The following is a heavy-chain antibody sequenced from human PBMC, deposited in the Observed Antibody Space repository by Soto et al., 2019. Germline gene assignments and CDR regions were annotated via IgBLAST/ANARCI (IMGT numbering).Heavy chain of an antibody. CDR1: GFTFSNNA. CDR2: LWYDGSNK. Sequence: ESGGGVVQPGTSLRLSCATSGFTFSNNAMHWVRQAPGKGLEWVAQLWYDGSNKYYADSVKGRFTISRDNSKNTVYLQMNSLRAEDMAVYYCASDGQNQSPYAMDVWGQGTTVTVSS. CDR3: ASDGQNQSPYAMDV. J-gene: IGHJ6*02. V-gene: IGHV3-33*01.